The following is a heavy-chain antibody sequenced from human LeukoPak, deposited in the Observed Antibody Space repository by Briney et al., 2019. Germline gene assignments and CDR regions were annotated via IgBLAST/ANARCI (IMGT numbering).Heavy chain of an antibody. Sequence: PSGTLSLTCTVSGGSISSYYWSWIRQPAGKGLEWIGRIYTSGSTNYNPSLKSRVTMSVDTSKNQFSLKLSSVTAADTAVYYCARVPGYYDFWSGYSPMYNWFDPWGQGTLVTVSS. D-gene: IGHD3-3*01. CDR1: GGSISSYY. V-gene: IGHV4-4*07. J-gene: IGHJ5*02. CDR2: IYTSGST. CDR3: ARVPGYYDFWSGYSPMYNWFDP.